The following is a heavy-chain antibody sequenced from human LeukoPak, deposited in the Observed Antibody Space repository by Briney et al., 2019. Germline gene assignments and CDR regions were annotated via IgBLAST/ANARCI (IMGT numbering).Heavy chain of an antibody. J-gene: IGHJ4*02. Sequence: GRSLRLSCAASGFTFSSYAMHWVRQAPGKGLEWVAVIWFDGTNKYYADSVRGRFTISRDNSKNTLYLQMSSLRAEDTAVYYCARDRGVAAHLDYWGQGTLVTVSS. D-gene: IGHD5-12*01. CDR1: GFTFSSYA. CDR3: ARDRGVAAHLDY. CDR2: IWFDGTNK. V-gene: IGHV3-33*08.